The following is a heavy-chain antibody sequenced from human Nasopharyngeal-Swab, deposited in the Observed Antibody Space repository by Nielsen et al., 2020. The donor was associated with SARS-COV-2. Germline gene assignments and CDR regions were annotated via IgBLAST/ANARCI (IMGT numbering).Heavy chain of an antibody. D-gene: IGHD6-13*01. CDR2: INHSGST. J-gene: IGHJ4*02. CDR3: ARGPTQQLVRDY. V-gene: IGHV4-34*01. Sequence: GQAPGKGLEWIGEINHSGSTNYNPSLKSRVTISVDTSKNQFSLKLSSVTAADTAVYYCARGPTQQLVRDYWGQGTLVTVSS.